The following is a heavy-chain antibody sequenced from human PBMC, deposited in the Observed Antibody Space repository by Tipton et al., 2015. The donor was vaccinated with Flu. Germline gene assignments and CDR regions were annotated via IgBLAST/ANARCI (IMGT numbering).Heavy chain of an antibody. D-gene: IGHD6-6*01. Sequence: LRLSCTVPGDSISSSSYYWGWIRQPPGKGLEWIGSIYYSGSTYYNPSLKSRVTISVDTSKNQFSPKLSSVTAADTAVYYCAREGRREQLALDYWGQGTLVTVSS. CDR1: GDSISSSSYY. V-gene: IGHV4-39*07. CDR2: IYYSGST. CDR3: AREGRREQLALDY. J-gene: IGHJ4*02.